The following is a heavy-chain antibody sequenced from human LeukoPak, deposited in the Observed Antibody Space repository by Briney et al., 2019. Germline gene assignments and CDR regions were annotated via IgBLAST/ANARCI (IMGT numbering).Heavy chain of an antibody. V-gene: IGHV3-21*01. CDR2: ISTSSSYI. Sequence: GGSLRLSCAASGFTLSSYSMNWVRQAPGKGLEWVSFISTSSSYIYYTDSVKGRFTISRDNAKNSLNLQMNSLRAEDTAVYYCARDVNWNYCDYWGHGTLVTVSS. J-gene: IGHJ4*01. D-gene: IGHD1-20*01. CDR3: ARDVNWNYCDY. CDR1: GFTLSSYS.